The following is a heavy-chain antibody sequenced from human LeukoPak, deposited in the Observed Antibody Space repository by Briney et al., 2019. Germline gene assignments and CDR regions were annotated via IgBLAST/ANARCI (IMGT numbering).Heavy chain of an antibody. V-gene: IGHV3-21*01. CDR2: ISSSSNYI. CDR3: ARDPGASHRCGMDV. D-gene: IGHD3-10*01. J-gene: IGHJ6*02. CDR1: GFTFRSYS. Sequence: GGSLTLSCAASGFTFRSYSMNWVRQAPGKGLEWVSSISSSSNYIYYADSVKGRFTISRDNAKNSLYLQMNSLRAEDTAVYYCARDPGASHRCGMDVRGQGTTVTVSS.